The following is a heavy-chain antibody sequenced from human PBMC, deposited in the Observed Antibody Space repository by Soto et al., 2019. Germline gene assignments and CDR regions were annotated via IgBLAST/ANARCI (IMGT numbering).Heavy chain of an antibody. CDR2: MSHSGPT. J-gene: IGHJ4*02. CDR1: GGSVTTNYW. Sequence: QLQESGPGLVKPSGTLSLTCAVSGGSVTTNYWWGWVRQSPVAGLGWIGDMSHSGPTKYSPSLNGRGTLSVDTYKDQFSLELKSVTAADTAVYFCGMSRGWYTIHYWGQGTLVTVSS. D-gene: IGHD6-19*01. CDR3: GMSRGWYTIHY. V-gene: IGHV4-4*02.